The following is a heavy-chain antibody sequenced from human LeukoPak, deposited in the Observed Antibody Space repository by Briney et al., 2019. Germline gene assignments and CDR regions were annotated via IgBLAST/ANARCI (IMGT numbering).Heavy chain of an antibody. CDR2: INQSGGT. D-gene: IGHD3-10*01. CDR1: GGSFCGFY. J-gene: IGHJ5*01. CDR3: ARDMVRGASLGWFDT. Sequence: PSETLSLTCADYGGSFCGFYGCRVSQPPGKGPEWIGEINQSGGTNYNPSLKSRVTMLVDTTKNQFALKLSSVTAADTAVYYCARDMVRGASLGWFDTWGQGTLVTVSS. V-gene: IGHV4-34*01.